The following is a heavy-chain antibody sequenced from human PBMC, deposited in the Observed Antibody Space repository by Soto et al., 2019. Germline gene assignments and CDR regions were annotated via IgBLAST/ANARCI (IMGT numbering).Heavy chain of an antibody. Sequence: EVQLVESGGGLVQPGGSLKLSCAASGFTFSASAMHWVRQASGKGLEWVGRIRSKTNNYATSYAASVKGRFTISRDDSENRAYLQMTRLKPGDTAVYSCTRQAHYYDAGGPTPFDYWGQGTLVTVSS. CDR3: TRQAHYYDAGGPTPFDY. D-gene: IGHD3-22*01. CDR2: IRSKTNNYAT. V-gene: IGHV3-73*02. J-gene: IGHJ4*02. CDR1: GFTFSASA.